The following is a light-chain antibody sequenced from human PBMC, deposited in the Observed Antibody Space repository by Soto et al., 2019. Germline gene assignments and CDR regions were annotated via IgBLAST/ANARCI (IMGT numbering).Light chain of an antibody. J-gene: IGKJ2*01. CDR1: QSISSSS. Sequence: EIVLTQSPGTLSLSPGERVTLSCRASQSISSSSLAWYQHKPGQAPRLLIYGASIRATGIPDRFSGSGSGADFTLTIGRLEPEDFAVYYGHQYGNSPRTFGQGTRLEIK. V-gene: IGKV3-20*01. CDR3: HQYGNSPRT. CDR2: GAS.